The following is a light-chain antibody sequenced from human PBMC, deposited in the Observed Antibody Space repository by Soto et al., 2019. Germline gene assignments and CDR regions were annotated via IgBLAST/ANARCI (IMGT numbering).Light chain of an antibody. J-gene: IGKJ1*01. V-gene: IGKV1-5*01. CDR2: DAS. CDR1: QSISSW. CDR3: QQYNSYSPWT. Sequence: DIQMTQSPSTLSASVGDRVTITCLASQSISSWLAWYQQKPGKAPKLLIYDASSLESGVPSRFSGSGSGTEFTLTISRLKPDDFATYYCQQYNSYSPWTFGQGTKVDIK.